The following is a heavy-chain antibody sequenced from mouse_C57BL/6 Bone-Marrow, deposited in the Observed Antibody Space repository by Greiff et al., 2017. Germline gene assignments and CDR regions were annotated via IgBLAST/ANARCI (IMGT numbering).Heavy chain of an antibody. CDR1: GYTFTEYT. CDR3: ARQYGNYSFFYYFDY. CDR2: FYPGSGSI. D-gene: IGHD2-1*01. Sequence: QVQLQQSGAELVKPGASVKLSCKASGYTFTEYTIHWVKQRSGQGLEWIGWFYPGSGSIKYIEKFKDKATLTADKSSSTVYMELSRLTSEDSAVYFCARQYGNYSFFYYFDYWGQGTTLTVSS. V-gene: IGHV1-62-2*01. J-gene: IGHJ2*01.